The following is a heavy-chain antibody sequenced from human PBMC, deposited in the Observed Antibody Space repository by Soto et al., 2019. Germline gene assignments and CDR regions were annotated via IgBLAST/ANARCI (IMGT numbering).Heavy chain of an antibody. D-gene: IGHD6-13*01. CDR3: ARDVAAPSRPSVVFDP. Sequence: QVQLVQSGAEVKKPGASVKVSCKASGYTFTGYYMHWVRQAPGQGLEWMGWINPNSGGTNYAQKFQGWVTMTRDTSISTAYMELSRLRSDDTAVYYCARDVAAPSRPSVVFDPWGQGTLVTVSS. CDR2: INPNSGGT. CDR1: GYTFTGYY. J-gene: IGHJ5*02. V-gene: IGHV1-2*04.